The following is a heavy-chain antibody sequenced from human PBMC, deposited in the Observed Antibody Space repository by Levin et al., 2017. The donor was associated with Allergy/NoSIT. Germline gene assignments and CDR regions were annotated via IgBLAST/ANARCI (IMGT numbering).Heavy chain of an antibody. J-gene: IGHJ6*02. CDR2: IYYSGTT. CDR1: GGSISPSH. Sequence: SQTLSLTCIVSGGSISPSHWSWIRQPPGKGLEWIGYIYYSGTTNYNPSLKSRVTISVDTSKNQLSLKVTSVTAADTAVYYCARDRVVVTANNYYYYGMDVWGQGTTVTVSS. CDR3: ARDRVVVTANNYYYYGMDV. V-gene: IGHV4-59*01. D-gene: IGHD2-21*02.